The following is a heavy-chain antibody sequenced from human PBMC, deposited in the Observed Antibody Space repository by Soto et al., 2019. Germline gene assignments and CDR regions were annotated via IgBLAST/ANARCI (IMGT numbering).Heavy chain of an antibody. V-gene: IGHV4-59*01. CDR1: GASMTDYY. Sequence: SENLSLTCSVSGASMTDYYGSWVRQPPGKGLEWIGYMFYSGRSNYNSSLNNRVAISVDTSKNEISMKLRSVTAADTAVYYCVRSGHSFGGAAWGQVILVT. J-gene: IGHJ5*02. D-gene: IGHD3-16*01. CDR2: MFYSGRS. CDR3: VRSGHSFGGAA.